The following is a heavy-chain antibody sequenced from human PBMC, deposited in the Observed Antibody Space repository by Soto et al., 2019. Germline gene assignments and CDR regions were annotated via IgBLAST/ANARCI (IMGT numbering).Heavy chain of an antibody. D-gene: IGHD2-8*01. CDR1: GFSFHTYT. CDR3: ASGQCGTNCYIFEY. Sequence: QVHLVESGGGVVQPGRSLRLSCVASGFSFHTYTMHWVRQAPGGGLEWVAIVSDDGSHTYYTDSVRGRFSISRDNSNSTLFLQMNTLTTADTAVYFCASGQCGTNCYIFEYWGQGTLVTVSS. V-gene: IGHV3-30-3*01. CDR2: VSDDGSHT. J-gene: IGHJ4*02.